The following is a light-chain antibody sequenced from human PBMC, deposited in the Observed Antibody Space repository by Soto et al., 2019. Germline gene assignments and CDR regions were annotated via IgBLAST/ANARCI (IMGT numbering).Light chain of an antibody. CDR1: SSDVGGYNY. CDR3: SSYTSSGTLYV. CDR2: DVS. J-gene: IGLJ1*01. Sequence: QSALTQPASVSGSPGQSITISCTGTSSDVGGYNYVSWYQQHPGKAPKLMIYDVSNRPSGVSNRFSGSKSGNTASLTISGLQAEDEADYYCSSYTSSGTLYVFGTGTKV. V-gene: IGLV2-14*01.